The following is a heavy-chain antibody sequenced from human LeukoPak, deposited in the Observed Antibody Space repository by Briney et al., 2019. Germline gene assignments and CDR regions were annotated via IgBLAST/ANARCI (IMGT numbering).Heavy chain of an antibody. J-gene: IGHJ3*02. D-gene: IGHD2/OR15-2a*01. CDR3: SRGSFYDSNVPSPSDI. CDR1: GYTFTDYY. CDR2: IKPDSGDA. V-gene: IGHV1-2*02. Sequence: ASVTVSYKPSGYTFTDYYIHRVRQAPGQGLGWRGWIKPDSGDAEYEQKFQGRFTVTRDTSISTAFVEVNRLTSDDAAVYYCSRGSFYDSNVPSPSDIWGQGTLVTVSS.